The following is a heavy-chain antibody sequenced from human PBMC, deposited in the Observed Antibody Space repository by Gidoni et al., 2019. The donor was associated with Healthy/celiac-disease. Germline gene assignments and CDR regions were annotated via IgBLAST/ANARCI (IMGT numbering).Heavy chain of an antibody. CDR1: GGSISSGGYY. V-gene: IGHV4-31*03. J-gene: IGHJ4*02. CDR3: ARVRIQLPRVDY. Sequence: QVQLQESAPGLVKPSQTLSLTCTVSGGSISSGGYYWSWIRQHPGKGLEWIGYIDYSGSTYYNPSLKSRVTISVDTSKNQFSLKLSSVTAADTAVYYCARVRIQLPRVDYWGQGTLVTVSS. CDR2: IDYSGST. D-gene: IGHD5-18*01.